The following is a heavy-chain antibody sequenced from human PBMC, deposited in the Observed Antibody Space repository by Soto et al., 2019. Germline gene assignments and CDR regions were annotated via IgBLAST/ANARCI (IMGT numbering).Heavy chain of an antibody. D-gene: IGHD7-27*01. Sequence: SETLSLTCAVSGGSISSGGYSWSWIRQPPGKGLEWIGHIYDSGNTYYNPPLKSRASMSVDTSRNQLYLKLTSVTAADTAVYYCARGLSGEKVDSSGQGILVTVSS. V-gene: IGHV4-30-2*05. J-gene: IGHJ4*02. CDR2: IYDSGNT. CDR1: GGSISSGGYS. CDR3: ARGLSGEKVDS.